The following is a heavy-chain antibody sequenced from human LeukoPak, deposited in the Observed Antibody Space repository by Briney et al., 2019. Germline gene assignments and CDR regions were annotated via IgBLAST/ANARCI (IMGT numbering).Heavy chain of an antibody. CDR2: INHSGST. J-gene: IGHJ4*02. CDR3: ARDGIAARGGLYFDY. CDR1: GGSFSGYY. V-gene: IGHV4-34*01. Sequence: ETLSLTCAVYGGSFSGYYWSWIRQPPGKGLEWIGEINHSGSTNYNPSLKSRVTISVDTSKNQFSLKLSSVTAADTAVYYCARDGIAARGGLYFDYWGQGTLVTVSS. D-gene: IGHD6-25*01.